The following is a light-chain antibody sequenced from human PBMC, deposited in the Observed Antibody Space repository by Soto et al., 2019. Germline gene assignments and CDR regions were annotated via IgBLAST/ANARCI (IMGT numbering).Light chain of an antibody. J-gene: IGKJ5*01. CDR1: QGISSY. V-gene: IGKV1-9*01. Sequence: DIQLTQSPSFLSASVGDRVTITCRASQGISSYLAWYQQKPGKAPKLLIYDASTLESGVPSRFSGSGSGTEFTLTISSLQPDDFATYYCQQYNSYSPTFGQGTRLEIK. CDR2: DAS. CDR3: QQYNSYSPT.